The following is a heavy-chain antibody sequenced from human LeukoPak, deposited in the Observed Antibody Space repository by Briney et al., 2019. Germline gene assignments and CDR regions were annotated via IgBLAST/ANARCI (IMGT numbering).Heavy chain of an antibody. V-gene: IGHV3-7*01. D-gene: IGHD3-3*01. CDR3: ARDAPYNDFWSGYYTGGYFDY. CDR1: GFTFSNYW. J-gene: IGHJ4*02. Sequence: GGSLRLPCAASGFTFSNYWMSWVRQAPGKGLEWVANIKQDGSEKYYVDSVKGRFTISRDNAKNSLYLQMNSLRAEDTAAYYCARDAPYNDFWSGYYTGGYFDYWGQGTLVTVSS. CDR2: IKQDGSEK.